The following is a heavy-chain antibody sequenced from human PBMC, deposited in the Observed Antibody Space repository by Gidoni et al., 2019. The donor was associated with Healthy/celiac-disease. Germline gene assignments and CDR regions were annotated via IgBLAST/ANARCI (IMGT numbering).Heavy chain of an antibody. Sequence: EVQLVESGGGLVQPGGSLKLSCAASGFTFSGSAMHWVRQASGKGLEWVGRIRSKANSYATAYAASVKGRFTISRDDSKNTAYLQMNSLKTEDTAVYYCTRHGYGDGAYWGQGTLVTVSS. CDR1: GFTFSGSA. V-gene: IGHV3-73*02. J-gene: IGHJ4*02. CDR3: TRHGYGDGAY. D-gene: IGHD4-17*01. CDR2: IRSKANSYAT.